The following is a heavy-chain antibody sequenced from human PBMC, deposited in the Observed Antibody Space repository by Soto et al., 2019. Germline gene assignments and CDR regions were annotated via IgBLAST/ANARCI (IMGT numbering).Heavy chain of an antibody. Sequence: ASVKVSCKASGYTFTGYYMHCVRQAPGQGLEWMGWINPNSGGTNYAQKFQGRVTMTRDTSISTAYMELSRLRSDDTAVYYCARSNGMIVVVIEYFDYWGQGTLVTVSS. V-gene: IGHV1-2*02. CDR1: GYTFTGYY. J-gene: IGHJ4*02. D-gene: IGHD3-22*01. CDR2: INPNSGGT. CDR3: ARSNGMIVVVIEYFDY.